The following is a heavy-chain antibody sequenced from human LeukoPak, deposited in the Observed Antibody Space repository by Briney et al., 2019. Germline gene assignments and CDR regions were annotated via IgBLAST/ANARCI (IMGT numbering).Heavy chain of an antibody. CDR3: ARDRKDIVVVPAGLDP. CDR2: IKQDGSEK. V-gene: IGHV3-7*03. Sequence: GGSLRLSCAASGFTFSSYWMSWVRQAPGKGLEWVANIKQDGSEKYYVDSVKGRFTISRDNAKNSLYLQMNSLRAEDMAVYYCARDRKDIVVVPAGLDPWGQGTLVTVSS. D-gene: IGHD2-2*01. CDR1: GFTFSSYW. J-gene: IGHJ5*02.